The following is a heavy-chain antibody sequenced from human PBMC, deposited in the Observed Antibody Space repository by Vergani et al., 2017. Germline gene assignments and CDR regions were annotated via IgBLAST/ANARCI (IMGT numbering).Heavy chain of an antibody. CDR3: AKGGFGGATRAGYYFDY. Sequence: QVQLVQSGAEVKKPGASVKVSCKAFGYTFTGYYMHWVRQAPGQGLEWMGWINPNSGGTNYAQKFQGRVTMTRDTSISTAYMELSRLRSADTAVYYCAKGGFGGATRAGYYFDYWGQGTLVTVSS. CDR2: INPNSGGT. CDR1: GYTFTGYY. J-gene: IGHJ4*02. V-gene: IGHV1-2*02. D-gene: IGHD1-26*01.